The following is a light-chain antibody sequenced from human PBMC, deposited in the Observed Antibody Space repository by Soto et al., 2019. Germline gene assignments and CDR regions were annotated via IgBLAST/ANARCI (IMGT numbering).Light chain of an antibody. CDR1: ESVSTW. CDR2: KPS. J-gene: IGKJ2*01. Sequence: DIPMTQSPSTLSASVGDRVTFTCRASESVSTWLAWYQQKPGKAPKLLIYKPSTLESGVTSRFSGSGSGTEFSLTISSLQPDDFATYHCQQYKSYTPYTFGQGTKVEIK. CDR3: QQYKSYTPYT. V-gene: IGKV1-5*03.